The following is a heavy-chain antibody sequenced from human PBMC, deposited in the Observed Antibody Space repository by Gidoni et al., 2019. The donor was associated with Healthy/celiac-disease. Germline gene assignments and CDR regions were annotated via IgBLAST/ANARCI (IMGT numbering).Heavy chain of an antibody. D-gene: IGHD1-26*01. J-gene: IGHJ1*01. Sequence: EVQLAESGGGLVQPGGSLRLSCAASGFTVRSNYMSWVRQAPGKGLGWVSVIYSGGSTYYADSVKGRFTISRDNSKNTLYLQMNSLRAEDTSVYYCARGPTYFQHWGQGTLVTVSS. CDR1: GFTVRSNY. CDR2: IYSGGST. V-gene: IGHV3-66*01. CDR3: ARGPTYFQH.